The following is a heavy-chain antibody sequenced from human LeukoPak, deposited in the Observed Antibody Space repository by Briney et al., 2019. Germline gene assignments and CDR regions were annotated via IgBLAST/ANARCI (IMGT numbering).Heavy chain of an antibody. Sequence: ASVKVSCKASGYTFSNFGISWVRQAPGQGLEWMGWISAYNGNTNYAQKLQGRVTMTTDTSTSTAYMELRSLRSDDTAVYYCAREGAVYDILTGYNDAFDIWGQGTMVTVSS. CDR3: AREGAVYDILTGYNDAFDI. V-gene: IGHV1-18*01. D-gene: IGHD3-9*01. J-gene: IGHJ3*02. CDR2: ISAYNGNT. CDR1: GYTFSNFG.